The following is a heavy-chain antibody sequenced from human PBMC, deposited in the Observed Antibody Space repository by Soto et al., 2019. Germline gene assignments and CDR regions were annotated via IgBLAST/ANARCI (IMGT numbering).Heavy chain of an antibody. CDR2: IFHDGKT. J-gene: IGHJ4*02. V-gene: IGHV4-34*12. CDR3: ARHSNRNYGLYYFDY. D-gene: IGHD4-4*01. Sequence: SETLSLTCAVSGGSFNANYWSWIRQTPGKGLEWVGEIFHDGKTNYNPSLKSRVTVSVDTSKNQFSLKVSSATAADTAVYYCARHSNRNYGLYYFDYWGLGALVTVSS. CDR1: GGSFNANY.